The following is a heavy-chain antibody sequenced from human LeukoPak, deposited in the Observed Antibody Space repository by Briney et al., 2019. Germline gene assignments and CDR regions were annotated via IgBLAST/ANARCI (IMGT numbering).Heavy chain of an antibody. CDR1: GGSISSGYYY. CDR2: VFYSGST. Sequence: PSETLSLTCTVSGGSISSGYYYWGWIRQPPGKGLEWIGSVFYSGSTSYNPSFKSRITMSVDTSKNQFSLRLNSVTAADTAVYYCARNSSTIAPRADPHYYYNYIDVWGKGTTVTVSS. V-gene: IGHV4-39*01. D-gene: IGHD6-6*01. J-gene: IGHJ6*03. CDR3: ARNSSTIAPRADPHYYYNYIDV.